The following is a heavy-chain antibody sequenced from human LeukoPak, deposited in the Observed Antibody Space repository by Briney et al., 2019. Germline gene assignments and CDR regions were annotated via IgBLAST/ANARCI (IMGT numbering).Heavy chain of an antibody. CDR1: GFTFSSYW. D-gene: IGHD2-2*01. Sequence: GGSLRLSCAASGFTFSSYWMSWVRQAPGKGLEWVANIKQDGSEKYYVDSVKGRFTISRDNAKNSLYLQMNSLRAEDTAVYYCARDLYCSSTSCYLWGYYYYYYYMDVWGKGTTVTVSS. J-gene: IGHJ6*03. V-gene: IGHV3-7*01. CDR2: IKQDGSEK. CDR3: ARDLYCSSTSCYLWGYYYYYYYMDV.